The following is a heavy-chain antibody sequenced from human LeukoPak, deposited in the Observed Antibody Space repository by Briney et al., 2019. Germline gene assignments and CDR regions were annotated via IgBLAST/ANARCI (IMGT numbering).Heavy chain of an antibody. CDR3: ARGAWYYDFWSGYPTSFDY. Sequence: SVKVSCKASGGTFSSYAISWVRQAPGQGLEWMGRIIPILGIANYAQKFQGRVTITADKSTSTAYMELSSLRSEDTAVYYCARGAWYYDFWSGYPTSFDYWGQGTLVTVSS. CDR1: GGTFSSYA. J-gene: IGHJ4*02. CDR2: IIPILGIA. V-gene: IGHV1-69*04. D-gene: IGHD3-3*01.